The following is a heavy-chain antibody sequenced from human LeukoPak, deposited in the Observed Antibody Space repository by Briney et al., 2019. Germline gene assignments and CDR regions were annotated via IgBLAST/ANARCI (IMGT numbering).Heavy chain of an antibody. CDR3: TTEDMADY. CDR1: GFSFSNAW. V-gene: IGHV3-15*01. D-gene: IGHD2-15*01. Sequence: GGSLRLSCAASGFSFSNAWMSWVRQAPGKGPEWVGRIKSKTDGETTDYAAPVKGRFTISRDDSKNTLYLQMNSLKTEDTAVYYCTTEDMADYWGQGTMLSVST. CDR2: IKSKTDGETT. J-gene: IGHJ4*02.